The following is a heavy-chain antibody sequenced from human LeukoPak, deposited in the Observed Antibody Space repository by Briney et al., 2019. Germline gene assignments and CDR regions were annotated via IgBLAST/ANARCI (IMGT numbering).Heavy chain of an antibody. CDR1: GGSINRSSRYY. J-gene: IGHJ5*02. Sequence: PSETLSLTCTVSGGSINRSSRYYWGWIRQPPGKGLEWIGSILYSGSTYYNPSLKSRVTISVDTSNNQFSLKLTSVTAADTAVYYCARHVPSTIFFNWFDPWAREPWSPSPQ. V-gene: IGHV4-39*01. CDR2: ILYSGST. D-gene: IGHD3-3*01. CDR3: ARHVPSTIFFNWFDP.